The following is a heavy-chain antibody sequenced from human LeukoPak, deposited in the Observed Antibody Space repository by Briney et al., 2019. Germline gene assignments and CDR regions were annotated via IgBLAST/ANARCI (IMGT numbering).Heavy chain of an antibody. Sequence: PGGSLRLSCAASGFTVSSNYMSWVRQAPGKGLEWVSVIYSGGSTYYADSVKGRFTISRDNSKNTLYLQMNSLRAEDTAVYYCARDGGGYCSTTSCLEDAFDIWGQGTMVTVSS. CDR2: IYSGGST. D-gene: IGHD2-2*03. CDR1: GFTVSSNY. J-gene: IGHJ3*02. CDR3: ARDGGGYCSTTSCLEDAFDI. V-gene: IGHV3-66*01.